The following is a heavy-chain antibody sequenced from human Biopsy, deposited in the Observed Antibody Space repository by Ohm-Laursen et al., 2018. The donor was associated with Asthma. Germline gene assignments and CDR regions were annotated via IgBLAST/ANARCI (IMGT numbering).Heavy chain of an antibody. CDR2: INSYNGTT. D-gene: IGHD2-2*01. CDR1: GGTFNTYV. Sequence: SSVKVSCKTLGGTFNTYVIGWVQQAPGQGLEWMGWINSYNGTTTYPQKFQDRVTITADDSTSTVYMELSSLRSEDTAVYYCARKAGSCISRTCYSLDFWGQGTLVTVSS. CDR3: ARKAGSCISRTCYSLDF. V-gene: IGHV1-69*01. J-gene: IGHJ4*02.